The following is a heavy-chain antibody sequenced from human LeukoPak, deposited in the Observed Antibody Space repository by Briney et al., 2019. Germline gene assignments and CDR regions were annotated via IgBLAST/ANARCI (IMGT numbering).Heavy chain of an antibody. D-gene: IGHD1-26*01. CDR2: IKQDGSEK. CDR3: ARVRWVSPYYYYMDV. J-gene: IGHJ6*03. Sequence: PGGSLRLSCAASGFTFSSYWMSWVRQAPGKGLEWVANIKQDGSEKYYVDPVKGRFTISRDNAKNSLYLQMNSLRAEDTAVYYCARVRWVSPYYYYMDVWGKGTTVTISS. CDR1: GFTFSSYW. V-gene: IGHV3-7*01.